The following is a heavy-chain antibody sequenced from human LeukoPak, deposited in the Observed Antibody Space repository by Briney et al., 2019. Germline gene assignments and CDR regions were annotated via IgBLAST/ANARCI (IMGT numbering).Heavy chain of an antibody. J-gene: IGHJ6*03. V-gene: IGHV3-23*01. CDR2: ISGSGGST. CDR3: AKGKYYDFWSGYYNYMDV. D-gene: IGHD3-3*01. Sequence: GGSLRLSCAASGFTFSRYAMSWVRQAPGKGLEWVSAISGSGGSTYYADSVKGRFTISRDNSKNTLYLQMNSLRAEDTAVYYCAKGKYYDFWSGYYNYMDVWGKGTTVTVSS. CDR1: GFTFSRYA.